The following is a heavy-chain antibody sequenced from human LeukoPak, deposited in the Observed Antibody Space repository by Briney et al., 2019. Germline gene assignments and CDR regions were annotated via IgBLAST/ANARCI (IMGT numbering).Heavy chain of an antibody. J-gene: IGHJ4*02. V-gene: IGHV4-34*01. CDR3: ARDSSMARAFDS. D-gene: IGHD5-24*01. Sequence: PSETLSLTCAVYGGSFSGYYWSWIRQPPGKGLEWIGEINHSGSTNYNPSLKSRVTISVDTSKNQFSLKLTSVTAADAAVYYCARDSSMARAFDSWGQGTLVTVSS. CDR1: GGSFSGYY. CDR2: INHSGST.